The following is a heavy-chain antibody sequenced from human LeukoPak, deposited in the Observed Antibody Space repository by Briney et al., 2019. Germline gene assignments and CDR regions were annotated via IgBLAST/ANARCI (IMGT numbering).Heavy chain of an antibody. V-gene: IGHV3-30*18. CDR1: GFTFSTYG. CDR3: AKDWRMFTIFGVLDP. D-gene: IGHD3-3*01. J-gene: IGHJ5*02. Sequence: GRSLRLSCAASGFTFSTYGMHWVRQAPGKGLEWVAVISYDGSDKYYADSEKGRFTISRDNSKNTLYLQMNSLRAEDTAVYYCAKDWRMFTIFGVLDPWGQGTLVTVSS. CDR2: ISYDGSDK.